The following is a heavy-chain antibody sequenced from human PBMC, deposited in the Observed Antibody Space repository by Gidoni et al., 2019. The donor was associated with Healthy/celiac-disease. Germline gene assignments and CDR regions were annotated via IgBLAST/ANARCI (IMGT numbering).Heavy chain of an antibody. CDR1: GGTLRSYA. J-gene: IGHJ6*02. CDR2: IIPIFGTA. D-gene: IGHD1-26*01. Sequence: QVQLVQSGAEVKKPGSSVKVSCKASGGTLRSYAISWVRQAPGQGLEWMGGIIPIFGTANYAQKFQGRVTITADESTSTAYMELSSLRSEDTTVYYCASTSWSYYYYYYGMDVWGQGTTVTVSS. CDR3: ASTSWSYYYYYYGMDV. V-gene: IGHV1-69*01.